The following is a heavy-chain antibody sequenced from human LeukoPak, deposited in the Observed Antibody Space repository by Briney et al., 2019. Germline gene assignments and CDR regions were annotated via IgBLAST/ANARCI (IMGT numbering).Heavy chain of an antibody. V-gene: IGHV1-46*04. CDR2: INPNGGGT. J-gene: IGHJ5*02. D-gene: IGHD6-19*01. CDR3: ARAALSIAVAGMRCTFDP. CDR1: GYTFTHYY. Sequence: ASVTVSCKASGYTFTHYYMHWVRQAPGQGLEWVGLINPNGGGTSYAEKMQGRVTLTRDTSTSTFYMQLRSLRSEDTAIYYCARAALSIAVAGMRCTFDPWGQGTLVTVSS.